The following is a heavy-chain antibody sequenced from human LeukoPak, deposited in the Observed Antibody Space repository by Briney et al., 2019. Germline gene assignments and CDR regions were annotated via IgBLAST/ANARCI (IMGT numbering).Heavy chain of an antibody. CDR1: VYTFTCYD. Sequence: ASWKVSFKSSVYTFTCYDIHWVRQAPGQGLEWMGWISTHSGGTNYAQKFQGRVTMTRDTSISTASMELSRLRSDATAVYYCASVGRGYSYGYFDYWGQGPLVTVSS. J-gene: IGHJ4*02. D-gene: IGHD5-18*01. V-gene: IGHV1-2*02. CDR3: ASVGRGYSYGYFDY. CDR2: ISTHSGGT.